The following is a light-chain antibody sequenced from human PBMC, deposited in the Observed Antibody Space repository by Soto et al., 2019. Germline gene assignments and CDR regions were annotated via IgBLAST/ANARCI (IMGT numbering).Light chain of an antibody. CDR2: DVS. CDR1: NSGVVNYNY. V-gene: IGLV2-11*01. CDR3: CSYAGSYTLYV. Sequence: QSVLSQPASVSGSPGQSITISCTGINSGVVNYNYVSWYQQHPGKAPKLMIYDVSKRPSGVPDRFSGSKSGNTASLTISGLQAEDEADYYCCSYAGSYTLYVFGTGTKVTVL. J-gene: IGLJ1*01.